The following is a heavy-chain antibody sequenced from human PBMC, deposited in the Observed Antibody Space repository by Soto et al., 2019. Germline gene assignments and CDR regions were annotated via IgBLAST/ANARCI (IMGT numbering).Heavy chain of an antibody. CDR2: ISYDGSNK. D-gene: IGHD3-3*01. Sequence: QVQLVESGGGVVQPGRSLRLSCAASGFTFSSYAMHWVRQAPGKRLEWVAVISYDGSNKYYADSVKGRFTISRDNSKNTLYLQMHSLSAEDTSVYYCASTKDSFWSGYWDWGQGTLVTVSS. V-gene: IGHV3-30-3*01. CDR1: GFTFSSYA. J-gene: IGHJ4*02. CDR3: ASTKDSFWSGYWD.